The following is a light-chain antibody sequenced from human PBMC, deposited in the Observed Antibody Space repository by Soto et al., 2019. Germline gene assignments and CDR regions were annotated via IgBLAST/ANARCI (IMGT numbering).Light chain of an antibody. CDR1: QSVSSY. CDR2: DAS. CDR3: QHRSSWPPWVT. Sequence: EIVLTQSPATLSLSPGERATLSCRASQSVSSYLAWYQQKPGQAPRLLIYDASNRATGIPARFSGSGSGTDFTLTISSLEPEDFAVYYCQHRSSWPPWVTFGGGTKVEIK. V-gene: IGKV3-11*01. J-gene: IGKJ4*01.